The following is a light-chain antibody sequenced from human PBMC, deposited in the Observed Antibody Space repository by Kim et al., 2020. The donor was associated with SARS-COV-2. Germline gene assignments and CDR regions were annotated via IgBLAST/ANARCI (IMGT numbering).Light chain of an antibody. J-gene: IGKJ4*01. CDR2: AAS. CDR1: QAISSY. CDR3: QRLNSYPLT. V-gene: IGKV1-9*01. Sequence: DIQLTQSPSFLSASVGDRVTITCRASQAISSYLAWYQQKPGQAPKLLIHAASTLQTGVPSRFSGSGSGTEFTLTISSLQPEDFATYYCQRLNSYPLTFGGGTKLDIK.